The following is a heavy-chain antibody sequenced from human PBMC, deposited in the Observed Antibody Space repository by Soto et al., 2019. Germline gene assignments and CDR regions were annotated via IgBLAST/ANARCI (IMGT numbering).Heavy chain of an antibody. CDR2: IITIFGTA. J-gene: IGHJ6*02. V-gene: IGHV1-69*13. Sequence: VQLVQSGAEVKKPGSSVKVSCKASGGTFTNYAFSWVRQAPGQGLEWLGEIITIFGTADYGQKFQGRVTITADEYTSTAHKELSSLRSDDTAVYYCASWLKEAGIVVNYYYGMDVWGQGTTVTVSS. D-gene: IGHD1-1*01. CDR3: ASWLKEAGIVVNYYYGMDV. CDR1: GGTFTNYA.